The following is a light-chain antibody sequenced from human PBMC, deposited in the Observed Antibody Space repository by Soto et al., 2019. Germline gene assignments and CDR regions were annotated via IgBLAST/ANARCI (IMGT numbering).Light chain of an antibody. CDR3: QQYNNWLWT. CDR2: GAS. Sequence: EVVMTQSPATLSVSPGERVTLSCRASQSINAHLAWYQQKPGQAPRLLIHGASTRATGIPARFSGSGFGTAFILPISSLQSEDFAVYYCQQYNNWLWTFGQGTKVEIQ. V-gene: IGKV3-15*01. CDR1: QSINAH. J-gene: IGKJ1*01.